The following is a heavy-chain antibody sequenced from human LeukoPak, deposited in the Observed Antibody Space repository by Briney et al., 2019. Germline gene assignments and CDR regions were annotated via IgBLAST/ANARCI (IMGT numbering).Heavy chain of an antibody. Sequence: GGSLRLSCAASGFTFSSYSMNWVRQAPGKGLEWVSSISSSSSYIYYADSVKGRFTISRDNAKNSLYLQMNSLRAEDTAVYYCAKRGTRLNDAFDIWGQGTMVTVPS. V-gene: IGHV3-21*01. CDR3: AKRGTRLNDAFDI. D-gene: IGHD2-8*01. J-gene: IGHJ3*02. CDR1: GFTFSSYS. CDR2: ISSSSSYI.